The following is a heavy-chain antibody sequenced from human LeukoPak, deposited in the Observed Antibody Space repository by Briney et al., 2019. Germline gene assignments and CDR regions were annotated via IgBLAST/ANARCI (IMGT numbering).Heavy chain of an antibody. J-gene: IGHJ4*02. Sequence: GGSLRLSCAASGFTFSSYSVNWVRHAPGRVLEWVSSISSSSSYIYYSDSVKGRFTISRHNAKNSLYLQMHSLRAEDTAVYYRARGYCSSTSCVPFDYWGQGTLVTVSS. CDR2: ISSSSSYI. V-gene: IGHV3-21*01. CDR1: GFTFSSYS. CDR3: ARGYCSSTSCVPFDY. D-gene: IGHD2-2*01.